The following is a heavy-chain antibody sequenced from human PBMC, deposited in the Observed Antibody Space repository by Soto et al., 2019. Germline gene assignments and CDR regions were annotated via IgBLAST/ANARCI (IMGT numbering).Heavy chain of an antibody. CDR1: GFAFGGYG. V-gene: IGHV3-30*03. D-gene: IGHD3-16*01. Sequence: QVQLVESGGGVVRPGKSLTLSCTGSGFAFGGYGIHWVRQTPGKGLEWLAMTSYDGSNKYLADSVKGRFTVSRDMSRPTVFLQMDNLGLEDTAVYYCARGGDVLDYWGRGTLVTVSS. CDR2: TSYDGSNK. CDR3: ARGGDVLDY. J-gene: IGHJ4*02.